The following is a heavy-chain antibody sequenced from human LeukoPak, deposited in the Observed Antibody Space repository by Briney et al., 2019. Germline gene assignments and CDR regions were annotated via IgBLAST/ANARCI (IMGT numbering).Heavy chain of an antibody. V-gene: IGHV1-46*01. Sequence: ASVKVSCKASGNSFTNYNMHWVRLAPGQGLEWVGIITPSNGATNYAQKFQGRVTMTRDTSTSTVYMELSSQRSEDTAVYYCARQSYRGSYLLYWFDPWGQGTLVTVSS. D-gene: IGHD1-26*01. CDR2: ITPSNGAT. CDR3: ARQSYRGSYLLYWFDP. CDR1: GNSFTNYN. J-gene: IGHJ5*02.